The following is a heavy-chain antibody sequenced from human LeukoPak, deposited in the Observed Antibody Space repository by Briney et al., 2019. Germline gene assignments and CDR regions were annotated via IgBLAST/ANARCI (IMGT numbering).Heavy chain of an antibody. V-gene: IGHV3-23*01. J-gene: IGHJ4*02. D-gene: IGHD3-3*01. CDR2: ISGSGGST. Sequence: GGSLRLSCAASGFTFSSYAMSWVRQAPGKGLEWVSAISGSGGSTYYADSVKRRFTISRDNSKNTLYLQMNSLRAEDTAVYYCANVITIFGPGVGFDYWGQGTLVTVSS. CDR1: GFTFSSYA. CDR3: ANVITIFGPGVGFDY.